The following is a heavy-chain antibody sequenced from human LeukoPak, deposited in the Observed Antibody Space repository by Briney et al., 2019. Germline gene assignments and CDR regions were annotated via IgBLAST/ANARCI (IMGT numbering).Heavy chain of an antibody. J-gene: IGHJ4*02. V-gene: IGHV4-34*01. D-gene: IGHD3-10*01. Sequence: SETLSLTCAVYGGSFSGYYWSWIRQPPGKGLGWNGEINHSGSTNYNTSLKGRVTIPVDTSKNQLSLKLSSVTAADTAVYYCARGLHYYGSGYYFDYWGQGTLVTVSS. CDR2: INHSGST. CDR1: GGSFSGYY. CDR3: ARGLHYYGSGYYFDY.